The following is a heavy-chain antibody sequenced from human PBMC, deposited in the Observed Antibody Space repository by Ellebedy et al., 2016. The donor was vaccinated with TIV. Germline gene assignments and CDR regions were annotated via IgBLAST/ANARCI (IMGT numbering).Heavy chain of an antibody. CDR2: ISWNSGYI. D-gene: IGHD3-16*01. CDR1: GFTFDNFA. J-gene: IGHJ5*02. Sequence: GGSLRLSCVGSGFTFDNFAMHWVRQVPGKGLEWVSGISWNSGYIAYADSVKGRFTVSRDNGRNPLFLQMNSLRPDDTAFYYCVKEVGSPLFYFGDYLGATPLDLWGQGTLVTVSS. CDR3: VKEVGSPLFYFGDYLGATPLDL. V-gene: IGHV3-9*01.